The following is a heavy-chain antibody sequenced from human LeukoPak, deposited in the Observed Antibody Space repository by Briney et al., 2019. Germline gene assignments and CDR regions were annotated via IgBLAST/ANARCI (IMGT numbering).Heavy chain of an antibody. CDR3: ARVDSSGWYPYYYYGMDV. D-gene: IGHD6-19*01. CDR1: GYTFTSYD. Sequence: ASVKVSCKASGYTFTSYDINWVRQATGQGLEWMGWMNPNSGNTGYAQKFQGRVTMTRNTSISTAYMELSSLRSGDTAVYYCARVDSSGWYPYYYYGMDVWGQGTTVTVSS. V-gene: IGHV1-8*01. J-gene: IGHJ6*02. CDR2: MNPNSGNT.